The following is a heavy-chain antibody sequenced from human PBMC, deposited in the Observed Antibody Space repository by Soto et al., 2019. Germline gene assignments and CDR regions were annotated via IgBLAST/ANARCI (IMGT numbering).Heavy chain of an antibody. CDR3: ARGTPNYYYYYYMDV. V-gene: IGHV1-2*04. Sequence: ASVKVACKASGYTFTGYYMHWVRQAPGQGLEWMGWINPNSGGTNYAQKFQGWVTMTRDTSISTAYTELSRLRSDDTAVYYCARGTPNYYYYYYMDVWGKGTTFTVSS. CDR1: GYTFTGYY. J-gene: IGHJ6*03. CDR2: INPNSGGT.